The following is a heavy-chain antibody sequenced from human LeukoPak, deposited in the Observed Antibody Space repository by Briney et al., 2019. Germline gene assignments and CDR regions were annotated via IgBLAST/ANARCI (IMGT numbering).Heavy chain of an antibody. J-gene: IGHJ4*02. CDR3: ARRVSSTWSIDY. V-gene: IGHV1-46*01. CDR1: GYTFTSYY. Sequence: ASVKVSCKASGYTFTSYYMHWVRQAPGQGLEWMGIINPSGGSTSYAQKFQGRVTMTRDTSISTAYMELSRLRSDDTAVYYCARRVSSTWSIDYWGQGTLVTVSS. D-gene: IGHD6-13*01. CDR2: INPSGGST.